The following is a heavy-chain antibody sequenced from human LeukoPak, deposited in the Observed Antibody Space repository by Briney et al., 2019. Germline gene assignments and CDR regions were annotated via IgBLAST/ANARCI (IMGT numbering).Heavy chain of an antibody. D-gene: IGHD5-24*01. J-gene: IGHJ4*02. CDR2: IYTSGST. V-gene: IGHV4-61*02. CDR3: ARGDGYNPVY. Sequence: SQALSLTCTVSGGSISSGSYYWSWIRQPAGKGLEWIGRIYTSGSTNCNPSLKSRVTISVDTSKNQFSLKLSSVTAADTAVYYCARGDGYNPVYWGQGTLVTVSS. CDR1: GGSISSGSYY.